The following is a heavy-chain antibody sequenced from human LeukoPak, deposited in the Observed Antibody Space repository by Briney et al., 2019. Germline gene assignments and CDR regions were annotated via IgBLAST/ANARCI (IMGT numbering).Heavy chain of an antibody. CDR1: GYTFNKYG. CDR3: ARYFYDDSGFPNYSFDY. CDR2: ISSYNGDT. D-gene: IGHD3-22*01. Sequence: GASVEVSCKASGYTFNKYGITWVRQAPGQGLEWMGWISSYNGDTNYAQKFQGRATMTTDTSTTTAYMELRSLRYDDTAVYYCARYFYDDSGFPNYSFDYWGQGTLVTVSS. V-gene: IGHV1-18*01. J-gene: IGHJ4*02.